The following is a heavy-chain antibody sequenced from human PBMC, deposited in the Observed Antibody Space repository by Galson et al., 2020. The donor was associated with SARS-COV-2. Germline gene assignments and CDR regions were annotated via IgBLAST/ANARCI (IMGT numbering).Heavy chain of an antibody. V-gene: IGHV4-31*03. Sequence: SQTLSLTCTVSGGSVSSGGHYWSWIRQHPGRGLEWIGYIYDSGSTHYNPSLKSRLNISLDTSKNQFSLKLSSVTAADTAVYYCASWASYYYYGMDVWGQGTTVTVSS. CDR2: IYDSGST. CDR3: ASWASYYYYGMDV. D-gene: IGHD3-16*01. J-gene: IGHJ6*02. CDR1: GGSVSSGGHY.